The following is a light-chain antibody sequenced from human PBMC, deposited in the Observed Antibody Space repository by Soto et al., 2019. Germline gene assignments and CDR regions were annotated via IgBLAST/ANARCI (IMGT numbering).Light chain of an antibody. CDR2: AAS. J-gene: IGKJ1*01. V-gene: IGKV1-39*01. CDR3: QQSYSTPQT. CDR1: QSISSY. Sequence: DIQMTQSPSTPSGSVGDRVTITCRASQSISSYLNWYQQKPGKAPKLLIYAASSLQSGVPSRFSGSGSGTDFTLTISSLQPEDFATYYCQQSYSTPQTFGQGTKVDIK.